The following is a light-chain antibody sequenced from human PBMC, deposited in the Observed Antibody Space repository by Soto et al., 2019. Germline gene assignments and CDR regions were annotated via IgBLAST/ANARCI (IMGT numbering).Light chain of an antibody. Sequence: EIVMTQSPAPLSVSPGERATLSCRASHSVFSSLAWYQQKPGQAPRLLIYGAATTATGIPARVSGSGSGTEFTITISSLQSEDFAFYYCQQYHNWPAFGQGTKVEIK. CDR3: QQYHNWPA. J-gene: IGKJ1*01. CDR2: GAA. V-gene: IGKV3-15*01. CDR1: HSVFSS.